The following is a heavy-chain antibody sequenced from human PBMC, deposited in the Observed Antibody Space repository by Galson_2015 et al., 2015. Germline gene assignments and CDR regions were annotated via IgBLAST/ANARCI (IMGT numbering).Heavy chain of an antibody. D-gene: IGHD2-2*01. J-gene: IGHJ5*02. CDR3: ARGRVPAARINWFDP. CDR2: INHSGST. V-gene: IGHV4-34*01. CDR1: GGSFSGYY. Sequence: ETLSLTCAVYGGSFSGYYWSWIRQPPGKGLEWIGEINHSGSTNYNPSLKSRVTISVDTSKNQFSLKLSSVTASDTAVYYCARGRVPAARINWFDPWGQGTLVTVSS.